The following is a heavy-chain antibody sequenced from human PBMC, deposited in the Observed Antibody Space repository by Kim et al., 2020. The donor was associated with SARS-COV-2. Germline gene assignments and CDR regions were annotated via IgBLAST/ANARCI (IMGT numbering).Heavy chain of an antibody. Sequence: GTNYAQKFQGWVTMTRDTSISTAYMELSRLRSDDTAVYYCARVAGWAFDIWGQGTMVTVSS. CDR3: ARVAGWAFDI. CDR2: GT. J-gene: IGHJ3*02. V-gene: IGHV1-2*04.